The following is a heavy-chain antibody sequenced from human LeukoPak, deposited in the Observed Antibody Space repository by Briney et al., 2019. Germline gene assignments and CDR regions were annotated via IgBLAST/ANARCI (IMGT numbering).Heavy chain of an antibody. CDR3: AKDLRGSGSYSWFDP. V-gene: IGHV3-23*01. J-gene: IGHJ5*02. D-gene: IGHD3-10*01. Sequence: GGSLRLSCAASGFTFSSYAMSWVRQAPGKGLEWVSAISGSGGSTYYADSVKGRFTISRDNSKNTLYLQMNSLRAEDTAVYYCAKDLRGSGSYSWFDPWGQGTLVTVSS. CDR1: GFTFSSYA. CDR2: ISGSGGST.